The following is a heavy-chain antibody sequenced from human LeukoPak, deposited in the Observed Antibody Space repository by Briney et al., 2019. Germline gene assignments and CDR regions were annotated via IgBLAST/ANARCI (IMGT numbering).Heavy chain of an antibody. CDR2: ISSSGSTI. Sequence: GGSLRLSCAASGFTFSSYAMSWVRQAPGKGLEWVSYISSSGSTIYYADSVKGRFTISRDNAKNSLYLQMNSLRAEDTAVYYCARATGGEMGYFDYWGQGTLVTVSS. J-gene: IGHJ4*02. CDR3: ARATGGEMGYFDY. D-gene: IGHD2-21*01. V-gene: IGHV3-48*03. CDR1: GFTFSSYA.